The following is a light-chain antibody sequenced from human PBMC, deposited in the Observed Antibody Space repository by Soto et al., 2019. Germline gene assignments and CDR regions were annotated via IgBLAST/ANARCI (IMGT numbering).Light chain of an antibody. CDR2: EGN. J-gene: IGLJ3*02. Sequence: QSALTQPASVSGSPGQSITISCTGTNSDVGNYVSWYQQHPGKAPKLIIYEGNERPSGVSNRFSGSKSANTASLTISGLQAEDEGDYYCCSFAGSSTYTWVFGGGTKLTVL. V-gene: IGLV2-23*01. CDR3: CSFAGSSTYTWV. CDR1: NSDVGNY.